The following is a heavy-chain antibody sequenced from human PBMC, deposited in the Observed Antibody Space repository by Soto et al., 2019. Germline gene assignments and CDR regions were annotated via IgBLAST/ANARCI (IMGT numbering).Heavy chain of an antibody. Sequence: GSLRLSCAASGFTFSNAWMSWVRQAPGKGLEWVGRIKSKTDGGTTDYAAPVKGRFTISRDDSKNTLYLQMNSLKTEDTAVYYCTTDFTLYSSSLHPSGLYYFDYWGQGTLVTVSS. CDR2: IKSKTDGGTT. J-gene: IGHJ4*02. CDR3: TTDFTLYSSSLHPSGLYYFDY. CDR1: GFTFSNAW. D-gene: IGHD6-13*01. V-gene: IGHV3-15*01.